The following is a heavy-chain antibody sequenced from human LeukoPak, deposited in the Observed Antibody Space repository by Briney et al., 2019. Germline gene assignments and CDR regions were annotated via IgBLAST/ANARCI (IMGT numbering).Heavy chain of an antibody. CDR2: ISAYNSNT. J-gene: IGHJ4*02. CDR1: GYTFTSYG. D-gene: IGHD4-17*01. Sequence: ASVKVSCKASGYTFTSYGISWVRQAPGQGLEWMGWISAYNSNTNYAQKLQGRVTMTGNTSISTAYMELSSLRSEDTAVYYCARGIQKYGHHDYWGQGTLVTVSS. CDR3: ARGIQKYGHHDY. V-gene: IGHV1-18*01.